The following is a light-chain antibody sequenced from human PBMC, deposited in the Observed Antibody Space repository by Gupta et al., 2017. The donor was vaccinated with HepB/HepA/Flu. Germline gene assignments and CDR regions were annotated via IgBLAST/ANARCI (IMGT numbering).Light chain of an antibody. CDR3: QQYYSYPWT. CDR2: WAS. Sequence: TQASDYPTVLLGEQANLNCKSSPTLLYSSKSKNYLAWYQQKSGQPPKLLIYWASNRESGVPARFSGSGSGTDFTLTISSLQAEDAAIYFCQQYYSYPWTFGRGTKVEIK. CDR1: PTLLYSSKSKNY. J-gene: IGKJ1*01. V-gene: IGKV4-1*01.